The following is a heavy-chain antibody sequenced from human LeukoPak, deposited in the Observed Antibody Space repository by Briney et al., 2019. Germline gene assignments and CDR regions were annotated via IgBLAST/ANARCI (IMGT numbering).Heavy chain of an antibody. D-gene: IGHD6-19*01. J-gene: IGHJ6*03. Sequence: GGSLRLSCAASGFTFSSYGMSWVRQAPGKGLEWVSSISSSSSYIYYADSVKGRFTISRDNAKNSLYLQMNSLRAEDTAVYYCARVGSSGWLVEDYMDVWGKGTTVTVSS. CDR3: ARVGSSGWLVEDYMDV. CDR1: GFTFSSYG. CDR2: ISSSSSYI. V-gene: IGHV3-21*01.